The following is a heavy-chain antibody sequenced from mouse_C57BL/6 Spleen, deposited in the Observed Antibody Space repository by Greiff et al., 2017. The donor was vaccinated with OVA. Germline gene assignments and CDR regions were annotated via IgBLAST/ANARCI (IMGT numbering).Heavy chain of an antibody. CDR1: EYAFPSHD. CDR2: LNSDGGRT. J-gene: IGHJ3*01. CDR3: ARRDGRGFAY. Sequence: DVKLVESGGGLVQPGESLKLSCESYEYAFPSHDMTWVRQTPEKSLELVADLNSDGGRTYYPDTMQSRFIISRDNTKKTLYLQMSSLRSEDTAVYYWARRDGRGFAYWGQGTMVTVSA. V-gene: IGHV5-2*03. D-gene: IGHD2-3*01.